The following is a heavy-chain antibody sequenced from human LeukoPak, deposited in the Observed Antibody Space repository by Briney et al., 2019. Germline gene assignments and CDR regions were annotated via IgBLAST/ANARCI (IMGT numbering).Heavy chain of an antibody. CDR3: ARLMYSSGWTQNWFDP. V-gene: IGHV3-64*01. Sequence: GGSLRLSCAASGFTFSSYAMHWVRQAPGKGLEYVSAISSNGGSTYYANSVKGRFTISRDNSKNTLYLQMGSLRAEDMAVYYCARLMYSSGWTQNWFDPWGQGTLVTVSS. J-gene: IGHJ5*02. D-gene: IGHD6-19*01. CDR1: GFTFSSYA. CDR2: ISSNGGST.